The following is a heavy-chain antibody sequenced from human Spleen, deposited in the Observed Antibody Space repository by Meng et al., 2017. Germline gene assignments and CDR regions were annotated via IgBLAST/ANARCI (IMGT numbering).Heavy chain of an antibody. CDR2: IIPIFGTA. Sequence: SVKVSCKASGGTFSSYAISWVRQAPGQGLEWMGGIIPIFGTANYAQKFQGRVTITRDTSASTAYMELSSLRSEDTAVYYCARGGILLWFGGEEDYYYGMDVWGQGTTVTVSS. D-gene: IGHD3-10*01. J-gene: IGHJ6*02. CDR1: GGTFSSYA. V-gene: IGHV1-69*05. CDR3: ARGGILLWFGGEEDYYYGMDV.